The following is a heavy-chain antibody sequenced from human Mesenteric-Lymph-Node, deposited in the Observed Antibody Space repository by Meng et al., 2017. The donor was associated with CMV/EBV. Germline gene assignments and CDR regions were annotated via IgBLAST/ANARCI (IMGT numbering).Heavy chain of an antibody. CDR3: AKLRSMATYYFDY. CDR2: ISGSGATT. J-gene: IGHJ4*02. D-gene: IGHD5-24*01. Sequence: GESLKISCVGSGFTFRSHRMNWVRQAPGKGLECVSAISGSGATTYYADSVKGRFTISRDNSKNTLYLQMNSLRADDTAVYYCAKLRSMATYYFDYWGQGTLVTVSS. CDR1: GFTFRSHR. V-gene: IGHV3-23*01.